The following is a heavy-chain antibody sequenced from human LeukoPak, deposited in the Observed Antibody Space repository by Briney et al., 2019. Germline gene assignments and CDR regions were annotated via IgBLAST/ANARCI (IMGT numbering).Heavy chain of an antibody. CDR3: ARSKYDFWSGYYAASWFDP. CDR2: ISAYNGNT. V-gene: IGHV1-18*01. Sequence: GASVKVSCKASGYTFTSYGISWVRQAPGQGLEWMGWISAYNGNTNYAQKLQGRVTMTTDTSTSTAYMELRSLRSDDTAVYYCARSKYDFWSGYYAASWFDPWGQGTLVTVSS. CDR1: GYTFTSYG. J-gene: IGHJ5*02. D-gene: IGHD3-3*01.